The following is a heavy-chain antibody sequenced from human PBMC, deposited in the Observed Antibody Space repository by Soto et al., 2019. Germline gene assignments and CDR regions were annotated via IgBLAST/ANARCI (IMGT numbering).Heavy chain of an antibody. V-gene: IGHV4-34*02. Sequence: QLRLQRWGAGLLKPSQTLSLTCGISGGYFSANYWSWIRKAQGRGPEWLGEINHSGYTDYNPSLQSRDTISADTSKNQCSKYLSSVTAADTAVYYSAPGGLLSSLGQGALVTVSS. D-gene: IGHD3-3*01. J-gene: IGHJ5*02. CDR1: GGYFSANY. CDR2: INHSGYT. CDR3: APGGLLSS.